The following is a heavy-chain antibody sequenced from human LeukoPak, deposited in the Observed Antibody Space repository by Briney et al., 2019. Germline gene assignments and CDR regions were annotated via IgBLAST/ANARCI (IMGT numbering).Heavy chain of an antibody. J-gene: IGHJ4*02. Sequence: GGSLRLSCAASGFTFSSYAMHWVRQAPGKGLEWVGRIKSKTDGGTTDYAAPVKGRFTISRDDSKNTLYLQMNSLKTEDTAVYYCTTVSAAYYYDSSGYQTHDYWGQGTLVTVSS. CDR1: GFTFSSYA. CDR2: IKSKTDGGTT. D-gene: IGHD3-22*01. CDR3: TTVSAAYYYDSSGYQTHDY. V-gene: IGHV3-15*01.